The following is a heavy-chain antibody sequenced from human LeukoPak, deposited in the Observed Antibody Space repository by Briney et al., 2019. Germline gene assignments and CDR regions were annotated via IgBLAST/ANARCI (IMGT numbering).Heavy chain of an antibody. V-gene: IGHV4-4*09. CDR2: IYATGNT. CDR3: ARHFRRHYPDSGSFQYFHYIDV. J-gene: IGHJ6*03. CDR1: GGSMSDHY. Sequence: PSETLTLTCAASGGSMSDHYWSWIRQTPGTTLEWIGYIYATGNTNYSPSLKGRVTISLDTSKNHFSLRLRSVTAADTVLYYCARHFRRHYPDSGSFQYFHYIDVWGKGTTVVVSS. D-gene: IGHD3-10*01.